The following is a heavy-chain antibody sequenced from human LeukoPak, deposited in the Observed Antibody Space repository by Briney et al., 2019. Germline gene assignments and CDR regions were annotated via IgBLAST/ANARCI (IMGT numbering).Heavy chain of an antibody. CDR1: GGSFSNYY. CDR2: INYSGRT. CDR3: ARGTDGFDY. D-gene: IGHD5-24*01. J-gene: IGHJ4*02. V-gene: IGHV4-34*01. Sequence: SETLSLTCAVYGGSFSNYYWNWIRQSPGKGLEWIGEINYSGRTNYSPSLKSRVTISVDTSKNQFSLNLRSVTAADTAVYYCARGTDGFDYWGQGTLVTVSS.